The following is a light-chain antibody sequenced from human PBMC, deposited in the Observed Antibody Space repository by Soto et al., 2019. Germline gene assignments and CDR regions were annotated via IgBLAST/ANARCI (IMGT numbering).Light chain of an antibody. V-gene: IGKV1-39*01. CDR2: GAS. J-gene: IGKJ5*01. CDR1: QSISGS. CDR3: QQSYRTPT. Sequence: DIQMTQSPSSLSASVRDRVTITCRASQSISGSFNWYQQQPGKAPKLLIYGASTLQGGVPSRFSGSGSGTDYTLTISSLQPEDFATYYCQQSYRTPTFGQGTRVEIK.